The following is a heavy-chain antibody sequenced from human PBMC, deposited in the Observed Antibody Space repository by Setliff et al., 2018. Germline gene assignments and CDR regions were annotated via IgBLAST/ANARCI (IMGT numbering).Heavy chain of an antibody. CDR2: IIPMFGTA. J-gene: IGHJ4*02. CDR1: GGTFSSYA. Sequence: SVKVSCKASGGTFSSYAISWVRQAPGQGLEWMGGIIPMFGTANYAQKFQGRVTITADESTSTAYMELSSLRSEDTAVYYCGRDPHTPTVTTRGDYWGQGTLVTVSS. CDR3: GRDPHTPTVTTRGDY. V-gene: IGHV1-69*13. D-gene: IGHD4-17*01.